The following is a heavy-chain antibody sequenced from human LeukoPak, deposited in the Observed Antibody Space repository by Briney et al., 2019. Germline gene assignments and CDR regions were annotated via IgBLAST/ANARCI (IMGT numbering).Heavy chain of an antibody. Sequence: ASVKVSCKASEDTFTYYHIHWVRQAPGQGLEWMGIINPSGGSTSYAQKFQGRVTMTRDMSTSTVYMELSSLRSEDTAVYYCARDLGYCSSTSCKDYWGQGTLVTVSS. J-gene: IGHJ4*02. CDR3: ARDLGYCSSTSCKDY. D-gene: IGHD2-2*01. CDR1: EDTFTYYH. V-gene: IGHV1-46*01. CDR2: INPSGGST.